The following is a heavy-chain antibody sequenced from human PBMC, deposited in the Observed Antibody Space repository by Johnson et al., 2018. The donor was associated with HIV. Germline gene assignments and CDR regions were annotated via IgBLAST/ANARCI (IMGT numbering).Heavy chain of an antibody. CDR3: ARESGFEWELLGGMHWAFDI. J-gene: IGHJ3*02. CDR2: ISWNSVSI. V-gene: IGHV3-9*01. Sequence: EVQLVESGGGVVRPGGSLRLSCAASGFTFDDYAMHWVRQAPGKGLEWVSSISWNSVSIGYADSVKGRFTISRDNSKNTLYLQMNSLRAEDSAVYYCARESGFEWELLGGMHWAFDIWGQGTMVTVSS. D-gene: IGHD1-26*01. CDR1: GFTFDDYA.